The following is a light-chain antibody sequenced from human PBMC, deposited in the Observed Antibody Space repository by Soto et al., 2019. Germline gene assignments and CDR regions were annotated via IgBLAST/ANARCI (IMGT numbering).Light chain of an antibody. Sequence: EIVLTPAPGTLSLSPGERANLSCRASQSVSNNYLAWYQQKPGQTPRLLVYDASNRATGIPARFSGSGSGTDFTLTISSLEPEDFGVYYCQQRSNWPPVTFGGGTKVDIK. CDR1: QSVSNNY. CDR3: QQRSNWPPVT. CDR2: DAS. J-gene: IGKJ4*01. V-gene: IGKV3-11*01.